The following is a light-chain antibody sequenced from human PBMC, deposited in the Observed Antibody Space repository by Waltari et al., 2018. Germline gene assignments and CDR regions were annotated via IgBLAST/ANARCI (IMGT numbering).Light chain of an antibody. CDR3: QRYNSYPIT. V-gene: IGKV3-11*01. Sequence: EIVLTQSPATLSLSPGERAILSCRASQSVVSYLAWYQQRRGQAPRLLIYDASYRATGIPARFSASGSGTEFTLTISSLQPDDFATYYCQRYNSYPITFGPGTKVDI. CDR1: QSVVSY. CDR2: DAS. J-gene: IGKJ3*01.